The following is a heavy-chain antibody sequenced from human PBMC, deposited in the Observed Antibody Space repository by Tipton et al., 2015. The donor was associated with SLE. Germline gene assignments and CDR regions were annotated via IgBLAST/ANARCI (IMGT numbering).Heavy chain of an antibody. CDR3: ARGGVIGGFDY. V-gene: IGHV3-11*06. J-gene: IGHJ4*02. CDR1: GLTFSDYY. Sequence: SLRLSCAASGLTFSDYYMSWIRQAPGKGLEWVSYISTSSSYANYADSVKGRFTISRDNAKNSLYLQMNSLRVEDTALYYCARGGVIGGFDYWGQGMQVTVSS. CDR2: ISTSSSYA. D-gene: IGHD2-21*01.